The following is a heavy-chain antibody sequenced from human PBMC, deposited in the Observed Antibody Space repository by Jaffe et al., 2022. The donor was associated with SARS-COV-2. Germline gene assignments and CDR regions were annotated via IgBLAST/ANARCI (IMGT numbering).Heavy chain of an antibody. Sequence: QVQLVQSGAEVKKPGASVKVSCKASGYTFTSYDINWVRQATGQGLEWMGWMNPNSGNTGYAQKFQGRVTMTRNTSISTAYMELSSLRSEDTAVYYCARGFRATYYDILTGYYNPMDVWGQGTTVTVSS. CDR3: ARGFRATYYDILTGYYNPMDV. CDR1: GYTFTSYD. V-gene: IGHV1-8*01. CDR2: MNPNSGNT. J-gene: IGHJ6*02. D-gene: IGHD3-9*01.